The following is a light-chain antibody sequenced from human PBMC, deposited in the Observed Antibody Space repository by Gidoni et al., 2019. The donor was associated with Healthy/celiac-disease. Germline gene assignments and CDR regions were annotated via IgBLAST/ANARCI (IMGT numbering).Light chain of an antibody. J-gene: IGKJ1*01. CDR2: GAS. Sequence: EIVMTQSPATLSVSPGERATLSCRASQSVSSNLAWYQQKPGQAPRLLIYGASTRATGIPARFSGSGSRTEFTLTISSLQSEDFAVYYCKQYNNWPPWTFGQGTKVEIK. V-gene: IGKV3-15*01. CDR1: QSVSSN. CDR3: KQYNNWPPWT.